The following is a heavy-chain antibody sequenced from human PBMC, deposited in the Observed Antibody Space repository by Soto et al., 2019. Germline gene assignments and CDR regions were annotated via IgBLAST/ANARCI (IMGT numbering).Heavy chain of an antibody. D-gene: IGHD3-10*01. CDR1: CYTFTIYW. CDR2: ISAYNVNK. J-gene: IGHJ3*02. CDR3: ARGYNIRRLGDFDI. V-gene: IGHV1-18*01. Sequence: ASVEVSCKAACYTFTIYWIIGLLESPGQWLEWMGLISAYNVNKNYAQKLQGRVTMTKDTSTSTAYMELRSLRSDDTALYYCARGYNIRRLGDFDIWGPGKMVNVS.